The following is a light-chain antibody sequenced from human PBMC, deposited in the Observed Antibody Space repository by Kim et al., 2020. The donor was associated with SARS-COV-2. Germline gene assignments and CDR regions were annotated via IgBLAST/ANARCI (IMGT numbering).Light chain of an antibody. CDR1: ESVTNA. Sequence: EIIITQSPATMSAFPGETVTLSCRASESVTNAVAWYQQKPGQTPRLLIRDASTRATGIPARFSGSGSGTEFTLTISSLQSEDFAVYYCHNYRAWPTVGGGTKVDIK. V-gene: IGKV3-15*01. CDR3: HNYRAWPT. CDR2: DAS. J-gene: IGKJ4*01.